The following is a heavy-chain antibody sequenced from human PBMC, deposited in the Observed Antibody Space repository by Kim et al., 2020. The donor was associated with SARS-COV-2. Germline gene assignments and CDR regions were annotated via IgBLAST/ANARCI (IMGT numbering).Heavy chain of an antibody. CDR2: IYSSGST. CDR1: GGSISSSGYY. Sequence: SETLSLTCTVSGGSISSSGYYWGWIRQSPGKGLEWIGSIYSSGSTYYNPSLKSRVTISLDTSKNQFSLKVSSVTAADTAVYYCARVPASVFELLYVDYWGQGTLVTVSS. J-gene: IGHJ4*01. CDR3: ARVPASVFELLYVDY. D-gene: IGHD1-26*01. V-gene: IGHV4-39*07.